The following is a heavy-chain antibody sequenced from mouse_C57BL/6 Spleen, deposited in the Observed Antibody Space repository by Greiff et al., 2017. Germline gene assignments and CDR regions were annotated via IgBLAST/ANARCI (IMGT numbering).Heavy chain of an antibody. J-gene: IGHJ2*01. CDR1: GYTFTSYW. Sequence: QVQLQQPGAELVKPGASVKLSCKASGYTFTSYWMHWVKQRPGQGLEWIGMIHPISGSTNYNEKFKSKATLTVDKSSSTAYMQLSSLTSEDSAVYYCARITTVVAGVDYWGQGTTLTVSS. V-gene: IGHV1-64*01. CDR2: IHPISGST. CDR3: ARITTVVAGVDY. D-gene: IGHD1-1*01.